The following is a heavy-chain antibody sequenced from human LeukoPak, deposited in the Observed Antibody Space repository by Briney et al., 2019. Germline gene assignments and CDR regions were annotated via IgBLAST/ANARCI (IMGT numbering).Heavy chain of an antibody. J-gene: IGHJ4*02. D-gene: IGHD6-19*01. Sequence: GESLRISSKGSVYRFTSHWIFCVRQMPGKGLEWMGIIYPGDSDTRYSPSFQGQVTISADKSISTAYLQWSSLKASDTAMYYCARRGSGCVAFDYWGQGTLVTVSA. CDR1: VYRFTSHW. V-gene: IGHV5-51*01. CDR3: ARRGSGCVAFDY. CDR2: IYPGDSDT.